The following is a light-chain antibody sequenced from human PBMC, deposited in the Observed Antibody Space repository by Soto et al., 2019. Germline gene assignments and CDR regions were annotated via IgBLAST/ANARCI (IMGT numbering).Light chain of an antibody. CDR1: SSDVGGYNY. J-gene: IGLJ1*01. CDR2: DVS. CDR3: SSYTTSNTRQIV. Sequence: LTQPASVSGSPGQSINISCTGTSSDVGGYNYVSWYQHHPGKAPKLIIYDVSNRPSGVSNPFSGSKSGNTASLTISGLQPEDEADYYCSSYTTSNTRQIVFGTGTNVTVL. V-gene: IGLV2-14*03.